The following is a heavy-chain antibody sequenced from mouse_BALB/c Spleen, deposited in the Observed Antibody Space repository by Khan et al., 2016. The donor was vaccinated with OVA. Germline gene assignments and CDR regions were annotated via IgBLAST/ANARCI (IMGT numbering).Heavy chain of an antibody. CDR1: GYSFTSYY. CDR2: IDPFNGGT. V-gene: IGHV1S135*01. Sequence: EVQLQESGPELVKPGASVKISCKASGYSFTSYYIHWVKQSHGKSLEWIGYIDPFNGGTSYNQKFKGKATLTVDKSSSTAYMHLSSLTSEDSAVYYCARHGYVAWFAYWGQGTLVTVSA. D-gene: IGHD2-2*01. J-gene: IGHJ3*01. CDR3: ARHGYVAWFAY.